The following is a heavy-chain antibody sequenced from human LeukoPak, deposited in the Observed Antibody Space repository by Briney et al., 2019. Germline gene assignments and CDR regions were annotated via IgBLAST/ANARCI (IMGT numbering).Heavy chain of an antibody. J-gene: IGHJ5*02. CDR2: MNPNSGNT. V-gene: IGHV1-8*01. CDR3: ARGRAVAGTSHWFDP. CDR1: GYTFTSYD. Sequence: ASVKVSCKASGYTFTSYDINWVRQATGQGLEWMGWMNPNSGNTGYAQKFQGRVTMTRNTSISTAYMELSSLRSEDAAVYYCARGRAVAGTSHWFDPWVQGTLVTVSS. D-gene: IGHD6-19*01.